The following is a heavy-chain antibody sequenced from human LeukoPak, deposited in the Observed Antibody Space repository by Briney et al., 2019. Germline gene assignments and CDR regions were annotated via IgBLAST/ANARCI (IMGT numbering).Heavy chain of an antibody. CDR2: IYHSGST. Sequence: SQTLSLTCAVSGGSISSGGYSWSWIRQPPGRGLEWIGYIYHSGSTYYNPSLKSRVTISVDTSKNQFSLKLSSVTAADTAVYYCARTETGSYGGALDYWGQGTLVTVSS. CDR3: ARTETGSYGGALDY. J-gene: IGHJ4*02. V-gene: IGHV4-30-2*01. D-gene: IGHD4-23*01. CDR1: GGSISSGGYS.